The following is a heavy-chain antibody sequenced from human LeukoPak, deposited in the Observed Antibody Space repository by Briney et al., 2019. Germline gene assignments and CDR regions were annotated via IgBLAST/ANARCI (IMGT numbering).Heavy chain of an antibody. CDR3: ARDVSTDSWFDP. J-gene: IGHJ5*02. CDR1: GGSISSGSYY. Sequence: SQTLSLTCTVSGGSISSGSYYWSWIRQPAGKGLEWIGRIYTSGSTNYNPSLKSRVTISVDTSKNQFSLKLSSVTAADTAVYYCARDVSTDSWFDPWGQGTLVTVSS. V-gene: IGHV4-61*02. D-gene: IGHD2/OR15-2a*01. CDR2: IYTSGST.